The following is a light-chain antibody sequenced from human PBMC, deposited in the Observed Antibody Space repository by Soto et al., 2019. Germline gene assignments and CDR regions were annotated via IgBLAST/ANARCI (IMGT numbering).Light chain of an antibody. CDR2: AAS. Sequence: DLQMTQFPSSLSASVGDRVTITCRASQSISSYVNWYQHKPGKAPKVLINAASSLQSGVPSRFSGSGSGTDFTLTISSLQPEDFATYYCQHTYSSPHTFGQGTKLEIK. CDR1: QSISSY. CDR3: QHTYSSPHT. V-gene: IGKV1-39*01. J-gene: IGKJ2*01.